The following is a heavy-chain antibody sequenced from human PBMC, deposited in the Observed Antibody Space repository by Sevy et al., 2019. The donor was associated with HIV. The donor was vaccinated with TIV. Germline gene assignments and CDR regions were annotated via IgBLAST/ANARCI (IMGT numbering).Heavy chain of an antibody. CDR1: GFTFSSYT. CDR3: ARILESTSADFDY. CDR2: ISSSSSYK. Sequence: GGSLRLSCAASGFTFSSYTMNWVRQAPGKGLKWVSSISSSSSYKYYSDSVKGRCTISRDNAKNSLYLQMNSLRAEDTAVYYCARILESTSADFDYWGQGTLVTVSS. V-gene: IGHV3-21*01. J-gene: IGHJ4*02.